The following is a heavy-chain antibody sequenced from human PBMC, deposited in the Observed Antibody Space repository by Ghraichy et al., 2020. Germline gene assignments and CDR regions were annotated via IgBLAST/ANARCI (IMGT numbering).Heavy chain of an antibody. CDR2: IYSGGST. CDR3: ASEIVGATFDY. D-gene: IGHD1-26*01. V-gene: IGHV3-66*01. CDR1: GFTVSSNY. Sequence: GGSLRLSCAASGFTVSSNYMSWVRQAPGKGLEWVSVIYSGGSTYYADSVKGRFTISRDNSKNTLYLQMNSLRAEDTAVYYCASEIVGATFDYWGQGTLVTVSS. J-gene: IGHJ4*02.